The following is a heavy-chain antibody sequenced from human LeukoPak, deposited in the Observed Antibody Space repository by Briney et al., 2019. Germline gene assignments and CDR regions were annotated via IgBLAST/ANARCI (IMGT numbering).Heavy chain of an antibody. Sequence: GGSLRLSCAASGFTFSSYAMSWVRQAPGKGPEWVSAISGSGGSTYYADSVKGRFTISRDNSKNTLYLQMNSLRAEDTAVYYCAKLESDFWSGFPPDYWGQGTLVTVSS. D-gene: IGHD3-3*01. CDR2: ISGSGGST. CDR1: GFTFSSYA. V-gene: IGHV3-23*01. CDR3: AKLESDFWSGFPPDY. J-gene: IGHJ4*02.